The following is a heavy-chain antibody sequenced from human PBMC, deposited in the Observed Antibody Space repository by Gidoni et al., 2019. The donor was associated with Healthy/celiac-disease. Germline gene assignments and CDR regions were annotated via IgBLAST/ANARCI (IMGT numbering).Heavy chain of an antibody. J-gene: IGHJ5*02. V-gene: IGHV4-39*01. Sequence: QLQLQESGPGLVKPSETLSLTCTVSGGSISSSSYYWRWLRQPPGKGLEWIGSIYYSGSTYYNPSLKSRVTISVDTSKNQFSLKLSSVTAADTAVYYCARRPKAYCSSTSCYLTPHRSDNSKHNWFDPWGQGTLVTVSS. CDR3: ARRPKAYCSSTSCYLTPHRSDNSKHNWFDP. D-gene: IGHD2-2*01. CDR1: GGSISSSSYY. CDR2: IYYSGST.